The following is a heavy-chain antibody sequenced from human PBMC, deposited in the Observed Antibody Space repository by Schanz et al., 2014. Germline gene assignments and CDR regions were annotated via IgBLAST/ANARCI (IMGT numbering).Heavy chain of an antibody. CDR3: AIIGVMVAVAGTRADY. V-gene: IGHV3-23*01. J-gene: IGHJ4*01. D-gene: IGHD6-19*01. CDR2: ISASGGST. Sequence: EGQLLESGGGLIQPGGSLRLSCAASGFTFSSYAMSWVRQAPGKGLEWVSTISASGGSTYYADSVKGRFAISRDNSKNTLYLHMNTLRSEDTAVYYCAIIGVMVAVAGTRADYWGHGTLVTVSS. CDR1: GFTFSSYA.